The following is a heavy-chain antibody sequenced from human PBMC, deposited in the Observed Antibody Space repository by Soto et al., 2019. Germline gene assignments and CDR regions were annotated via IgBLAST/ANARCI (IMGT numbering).Heavy chain of an antibody. V-gene: IGHV4-30-4*01. CDR1: GGSISNADYY. Sequence: QVQLQESGPGLVKPSQTLSLTCTVSGGSISNADYYWSWVRQPPGKGLEWIGYIYYSGSSFFNPSRKRRVTMSKDTSKNQFSLRLTSVTAADTAVYYCARAIVVPVGGRDVWGRGTTVPVSS. CDR2: IYYSGSS. J-gene: IGHJ6*02. CDR3: ARAIVVPVGGRDV. D-gene: IGHD3-22*01.